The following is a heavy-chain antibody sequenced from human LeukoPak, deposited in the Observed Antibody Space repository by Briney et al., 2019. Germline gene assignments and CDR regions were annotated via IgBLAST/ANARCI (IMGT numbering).Heavy chain of an antibody. CDR2: IYHSGST. D-gene: IGHD5-12*01. CDR1: GGSISSSNW. V-gene: IGHV4-4*02. Sequence: PSETLSLTCAVSGGSISSSNWWSWVRQPPGKGLEWIGEIYHSGSTNYNPSLKSRVTISVDKSKNQFSLKLSSVTAADTAVYYCARATEEWLSAFDIWGRGTMVTVSS. CDR3: ARATEEWLSAFDI. J-gene: IGHJ3*02.